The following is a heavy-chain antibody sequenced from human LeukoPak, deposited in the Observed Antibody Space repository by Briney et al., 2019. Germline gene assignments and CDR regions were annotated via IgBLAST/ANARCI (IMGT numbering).Heavy chain of an antibody. J-gene: IGHJ4*02. Sequence: ASVKVSCKASGYTFTDYYLHWVRQAPGHGLEWMGWINPKTGVTKYAQNLQGRVTMTRDTSISTAYMEVSRLRSDDTAVFYCARDLAMYSPDLDYWGQGTLVTVSS. D-gene: IGHD1-26*01. CDR2: INPKTGVT. CDR1: GYTFTDYY. CDR3: ARDLAMYSPDLDY. V-gene: IGHV1-2*02.